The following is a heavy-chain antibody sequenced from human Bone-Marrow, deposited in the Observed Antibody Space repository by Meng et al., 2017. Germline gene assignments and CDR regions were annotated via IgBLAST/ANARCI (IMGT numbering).Heavy chain of an antibody. Sequence: QVALVEFGAEVKKPGALVKVPCKASGYTFTSYDINGVRQATGQGLEWMGLMNPNSGNTGYAQKFQGRVTMTRNTSISTAYMELSSLRSEDTAVYYCARSGIQLWLYYWGQGTLVTVSS. J-gene: IGHJ4*02. CDR2: MNPNSGNT. CDR3: ARSGIQLWLYY. V-gene: IGHV1-8*01. D-gene: IGHD5-18*01. CDR1: GYTFTSYD.